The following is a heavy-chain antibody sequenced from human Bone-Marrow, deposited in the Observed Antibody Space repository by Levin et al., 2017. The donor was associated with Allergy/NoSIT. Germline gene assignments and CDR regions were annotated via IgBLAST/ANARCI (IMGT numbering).Heavy chain of an antibody. D-gene: IGHD5-24*01. J-gene: IGHJ2*01. CDR3: AHSPTIDWYFDR. CDR2: IYWNDDK. V-gene: IGHV2-5*01. Sequence: SGPTLVKPTQTLTLTRTFSGFSLRSSGVGVGWIRQPPGKALEWLALIYWNDDKRYSPSLRSRLTITKDTSKNQVVLKMTTLDPLDTATYYCAHSPTIDWYFDRWGRGTPVTVSS. CDR1: GFSLRSSGVG.